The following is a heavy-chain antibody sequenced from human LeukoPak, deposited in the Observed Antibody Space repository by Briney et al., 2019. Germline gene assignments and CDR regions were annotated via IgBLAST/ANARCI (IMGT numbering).Heavy chain of an antibody. CDR1: DGSISSSSYY. D-gene: IGHD3-9*01. V-gene: IGHV4-39*01. J-gene: IGHJ4*02. CDR2: IYYSGST. Sequence: SETLSLTCTVSDGSISSSSYYWGWIRQPPGKGLEWIASIYYSGSTYYNPSLKSRVTISVDTSKKQFSLKLSSVTAADTAVYYCARALLTGCYGYWGQGTLVTVSS. CDR3: ARALLTGCYGY.